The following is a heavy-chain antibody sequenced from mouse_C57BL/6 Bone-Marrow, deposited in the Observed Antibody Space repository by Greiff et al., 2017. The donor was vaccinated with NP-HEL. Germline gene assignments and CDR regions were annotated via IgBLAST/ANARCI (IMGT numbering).Heavy chain of an antibody. CDR2: IYPGSGNT. D-gene: IGHD2-10*02. Sequence: VQLQQSGPELVKPGASVKISCKASGYSFTSYYIHWVKQRPGQGLEWIGWIYPGSGNTKYNEKFKGKATLTADTSSSTAYMQLSSLTSEDSAVYYCARSEYTYYAMDYWGQGTSVTVSS. J-gene: IGHJ4*01. CDR3: ARSEYTYYAMDY. V-gene: IGHV1-66*01. CDR1: GYSFTSYY.